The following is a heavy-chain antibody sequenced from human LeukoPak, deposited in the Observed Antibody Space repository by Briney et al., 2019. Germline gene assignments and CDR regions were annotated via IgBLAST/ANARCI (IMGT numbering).Heavy chain of an antibody. D-gene: IGHD6-13*01. Sequence: PGGSLRPSCAASGFTFSNAWMSWVRQAPGKGLEWVGRIKSKTDGGTTDYAAPVKGRFTISRDDSKNTLYLQMNSLKTEDTAVYYCTTSPIAAAGTGDYWGQGTLVTVSS. CDR1: GFTFSNAW. J-gene: IGHJ4*02. V-gene: IGHV3-15*01. CDR2: IKSKTDGGTT. CDR3: TTSPIAAAGTGDY.